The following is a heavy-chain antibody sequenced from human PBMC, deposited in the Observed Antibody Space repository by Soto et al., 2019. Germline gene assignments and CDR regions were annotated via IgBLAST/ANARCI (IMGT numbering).Heavy chain of an antibody. V-gene: IGHV3-23*01. Sequence: EVQLLESAGGLAQPGGSLRLSCVVSGLTFSNYIMSWVRQAPGKGLEWVSTISGSGGPTYYVDSVKGRFTISRDNSKNTLYLQLNSLRAEDTAVYYCSKGWGDFWGQGTLVTVSS. CDR1: GLTFSNYI. D-gene: IGHD3-16*01. CDR2: ISGSGGPT. J-gene: IGHJ4*02. CDR3: SKGWGDF.